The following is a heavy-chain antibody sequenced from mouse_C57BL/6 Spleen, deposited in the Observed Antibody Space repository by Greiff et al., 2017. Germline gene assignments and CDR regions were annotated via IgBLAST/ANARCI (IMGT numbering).Heavy chain of an antibody. V-gene: IGHV1-55*01. CDR3: ARKDYSNYYAMDD. D-gene: IGHD2-5*01. CDR1: GYTFTSYW. CDR2: IYPGSGST. Sequence: QVQLQQPGAELVKPGASVKMSCKASGYTFTSYWITWVKQRPGQGLEWIGDIYPGSGSTNYNEKFKSKATLTVDTSSSTAYMQLSSLTSEDSAVYYCARKDYSNYYAMDDWGQGTSVTVSS. J-gene: IGHJ4*01.